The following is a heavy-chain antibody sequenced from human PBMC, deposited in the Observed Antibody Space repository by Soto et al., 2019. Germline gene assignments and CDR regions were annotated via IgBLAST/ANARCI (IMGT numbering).Heavy chain of an antibody. Sequence: EVQLLESGGGLVQPGGSLRLSCAASGFTFSSYAMSWVRQAPGKGLEWVSAISGSGGSTYYADSVKGRFTISRDNSKNTLYLQMNSLRAEDTAVYYCAKDQDFKRHYDVWSGYYGYWGQGTLVTVSS. CDR3: AKDQDFKRHYDVWSGYYGY. V-gene: IGHV3-23*01. CDR2: ISGSGGST. J-gene: IGHJ4*02. CDR1: GFTFSSYA. D-gene: IGHD3-3*01.